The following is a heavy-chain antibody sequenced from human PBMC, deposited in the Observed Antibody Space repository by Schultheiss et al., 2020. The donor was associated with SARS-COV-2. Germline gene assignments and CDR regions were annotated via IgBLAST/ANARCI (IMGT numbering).Heavy chain of an antibody. CDR2: ISAYNGNT. Sequence: ASVKVSCKASGYTFTSYGISWVRQAPGQGLEWMGWISAYNGNTNYAQKFQGRVTMTRDTSISTAYIEMSRLRSDDTAVYYCARDLAFGVVIRYYYYYGMDVWGQGTTVTVSS. CDR3: ARDLAFGVVIRYYYYYGMDV. V-gene: IGHV1-18*01. J-gene: IGHJ6*02. CDR1: GYTFTSYG. D-gene: IGHD3-3*01.